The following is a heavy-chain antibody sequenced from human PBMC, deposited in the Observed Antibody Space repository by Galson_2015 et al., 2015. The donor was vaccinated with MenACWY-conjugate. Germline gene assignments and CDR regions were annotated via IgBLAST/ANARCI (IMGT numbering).Heavy chain of an antibody. J-gene: IGHJ6*03. CDR3: ARTTNGNYFYYYYMDV. V-gene: IGHV2-70*01. CDR2: IDWEDDK. D-gene: IGHD4-23*01. CDR1: GLSLSTGGMC. Sequence: ALATPTQTLTLPCSFSGLSLSTGGMCVSWIRQPPWKALEWPALIDWEDDKYYSTSLQPRLTISKDTSQKPALLTMTNMDPMDTATYYCARTTNGNYFYYYYMDVWGKGTTVTVSS.